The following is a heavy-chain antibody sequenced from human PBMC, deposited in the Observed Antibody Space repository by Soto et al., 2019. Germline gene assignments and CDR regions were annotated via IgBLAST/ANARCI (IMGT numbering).Heavy chain of an antibody. V-gene: IGHV3-23*01. CDR2: ISGSGGST. D-gene: IGHD4-4*01. CDR1: WFTFISYA. CDR3: AKDNKLLGPNGYSNS. Sequence: GGPMRLSCAASWFTFISYAMSWVRQAPGKGLEWVSAISGSGGSTYYADSVKGRFTISRDNSKNTLYLQMNSLRAEDTAVYYCAKDNKLLGPNGYSNSWGQGTLVTVS. J-gene: IGHJ4*02.